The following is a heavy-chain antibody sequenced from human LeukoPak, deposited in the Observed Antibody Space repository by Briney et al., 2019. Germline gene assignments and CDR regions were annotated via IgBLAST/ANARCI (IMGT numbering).Heavy chain of an antibody. D-gene: IGHD2-2*01. J-gene: IGHJ5*02. V-gene: IGHV4-4*07. CDR3: ARDLRPAAMQYWFDP. CDR2: IYTSGST. CDR1: GGSISSCY. Sequence: SETLSLTCTVSGGSISSCYWSWIRQPAGKGLEWIGRIYTSGSTNYNPSLKSRVTMSVDTSKNQFSLKLSSVTAADTAVHYCARDLRPAAMQYWFDPWGQGTLVTVSS.